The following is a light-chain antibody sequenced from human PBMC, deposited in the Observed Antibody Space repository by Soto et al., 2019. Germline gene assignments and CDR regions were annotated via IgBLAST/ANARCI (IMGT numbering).Light chain of an antibody. J-gene: IGKJ2*01. CDR1: QSVTSSF. V-gene: IGKV3-20*01. Sequence: EIVLTQSPGPLSFSPGERATLFFRASQSVTSSFLAWYRHNPGQAPRLLIYGASSRATGIPDRFSGSGSGTDFTLTISRLEPEDFAVYYCQQYVSSPFTFGQGTKVDIK. CDR2: GAS. CDR3: QQYVSSPFT.